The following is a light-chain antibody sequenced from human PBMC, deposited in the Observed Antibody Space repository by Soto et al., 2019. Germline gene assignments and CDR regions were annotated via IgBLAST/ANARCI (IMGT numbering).Light chain of an antibody. CDR2: AAS. Sequence: EIVMTQSPATLSVSPGERVTLSCRASQSVGNNFAWYQQKPGQPPRLLIYAASIRATGVPARFSGSGSGTEFTLTIGSLQSEDSAVYFCQQCDSWPFTFGQGTKLELK. J-gene: IGKJ2*01. CDR1: QSVGNN. CDR3: QQCDSWPFT. V-gene: IGKV3D-15*01.